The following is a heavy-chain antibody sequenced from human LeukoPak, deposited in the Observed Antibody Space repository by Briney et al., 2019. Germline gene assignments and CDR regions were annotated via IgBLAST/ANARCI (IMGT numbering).Heavy chain of an antibody. CDR1: GFTFSSYA. CDR2: ISGSGGST. Sequence: GGSLRLSCAASGFTFSSYAMSWVRQAPGKGLEGVSAISGSGGSTYYADSVKGRFTISRDNSKNTLYLQMNSLRAEDTAVYYCAKDGAAAGTPQLDAFDIWGQGTMVTVSS. CDR3: AKDGAAAGTPQLDAFDI. D-gene: IGHD6-13*01. V-gene: IGHV3-23*01. J-gene: IGHJ3*02.